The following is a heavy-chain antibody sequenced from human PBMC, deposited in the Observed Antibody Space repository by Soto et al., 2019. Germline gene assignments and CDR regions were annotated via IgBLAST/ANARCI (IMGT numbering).Heavy chain of an antibody. CDR1: GLIFSNYW. D-gene: IGHD6-13*01. V-gene: IGHV3-7*04. CDR2: IKEDGSQI. Sequence: DVQLVESGGGLVQPGGSLRLSCTASGLIFSNYWMTWVRQAPGKGPEWVANIKEDGSQIDYVDSVKGRFTVSRDNAKNSVYLQMNTLSVEDTAIYYCAMGGSDSSWYWRDWGQGALVTVSS. CDR3: AMGGSDSSWYWRD. J-gene: IGHJ4*02.